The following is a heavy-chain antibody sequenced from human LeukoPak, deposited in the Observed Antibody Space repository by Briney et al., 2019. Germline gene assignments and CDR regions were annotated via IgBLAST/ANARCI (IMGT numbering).Heavy chain of an antibody. CDR1: GFTFSSYS. D-gene: IGHD2-15*01. CDR3: ARVGYCSGGSCYSIDYYYYMDV. V-gene: IGHV3-21*01. CDR2: ISSSSYI. J-gene: IGHJ6*03. Sequence: GGSLRLSCAASGFTFSSYSMNWVRQAPGKGLEWVSSISSSSYIYYADSVKGRFTISRDNAKNSLYLQMNSLRAEDTAVYYCARVGYCSGGSCYSIDYYYYMDVWGKGTTVTVSS.